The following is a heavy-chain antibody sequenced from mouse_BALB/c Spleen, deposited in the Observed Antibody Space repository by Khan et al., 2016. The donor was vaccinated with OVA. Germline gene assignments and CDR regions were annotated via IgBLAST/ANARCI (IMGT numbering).Heavy chain of an antibody. V-gene: IGHV14-1*02. J-gene: IGHJ3*01. CDR3: ARDGYSPWFAY. Sequence: VQLQQSGAELVRPGALVKLSCKASGFNIKDYYMHWVMQRPEQGLVWIGRIDPENGDTIYDPKFQGKASITSDTSSNTAYLQLSSLTSEDTAVYYCARDGYSPWFAYWGQGTLVTVSA. D-gene: IGHD2-3*01. CDR2: IDPENGDT. CDR1: GFNIKDYY.